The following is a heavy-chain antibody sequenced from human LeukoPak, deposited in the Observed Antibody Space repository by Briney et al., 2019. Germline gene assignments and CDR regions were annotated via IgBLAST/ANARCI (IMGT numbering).Heavy chain of an antibody. D-gene: IGHD3-3*01. CDR2: ISYDGSNK. J-gene: IGHJ4*02. V-gene: IGHV3-30-3*01. CDR1: GFTFSSYA. CDR3: ARMSMYYDLWSGYFDY. Sequence: GGSLRLSCAASGFTFSSYAMHWVRQAPGKGLEWVAVISYDGSNKYYADSVKGRFTISRDNAKNSLYLQMNSLRAEDTAVYYCARMSMYYDLWSGYFDYWGQGTLVSVSS.